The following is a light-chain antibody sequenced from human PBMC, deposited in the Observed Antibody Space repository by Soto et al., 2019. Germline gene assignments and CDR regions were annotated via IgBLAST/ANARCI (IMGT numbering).Light chain of an antibody. CDR2: AAS. V-gene: IGKV1-12*01. Sequence: IQMTQSPSSFSSSLVYRVTINCRASQDISSWLAWYQQKPGKAPKLLIYAASNLQSGVPSRFSGSGSGTDFTLTISSLQPEDFATYFCQQGYSFAFTFGPGTKVDIK. CDR3: QQGYSFAFT. J-gene: IGKJ3*01. CDR1: QDISSW.